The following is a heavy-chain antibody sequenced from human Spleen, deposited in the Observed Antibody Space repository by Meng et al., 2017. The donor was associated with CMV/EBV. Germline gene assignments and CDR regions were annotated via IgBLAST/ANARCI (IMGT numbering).Heavy chain of an antibody. D-gene: IGHD3-10*01. CDR2: ISSDGSVT. J-gene: IGHJ4*02. Sequence: ESLKISCAASGFTFSNYWMHWVRQAPGKGLVWVSRISSDGSVTTYADSVKGRFTISRDNAKNTLYLQMNSLRVEDTAVYYCTRGDNYFGSGSYFWGQGTLVTVSS. CDR1: GFTFSNYW. V-gene: IGHV3-74*03. CDR3: TRGDNYFGSGSYF.